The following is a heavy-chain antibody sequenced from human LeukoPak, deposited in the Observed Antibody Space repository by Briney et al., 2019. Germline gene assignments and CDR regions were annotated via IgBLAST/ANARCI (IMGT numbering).Heavy chain of an antibody. CDR2: ISSSGSTI. CDR3: ARTRRGRGNWFDP. CDR1: GFTFSSYE. J-gene: IGHJ5*02. D-gene: IGHD3-10*01. V-gene: IGHV3-48*03. Sequence: PGGSLRLSCAASGFTFSSYEMNWVRQAPGKGLEWVSYISSSGSTIYYADSVKGRFTISRDNAKNSLYPQMNSLRAEDTAVYYCARTRRGRGNWFDPWGQGTLVTVSS.